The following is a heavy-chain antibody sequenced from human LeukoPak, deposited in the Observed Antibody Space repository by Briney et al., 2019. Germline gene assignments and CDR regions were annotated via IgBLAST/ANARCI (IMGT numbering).Heavy chain of an antibody. CDR3: AKGAHVIAAAGMDAFDI. V-gene: IGHV3-33*06. J-gene: IGHJ3*02. CDR1: GFTFSSYG. D-gene: IGHD6-13*01. Sequence: GGSLTLSCAASGFTFSSYGMHWVRQAPGKGLEWVAVIWYDGSNKYYADSVKGRFTISRDNSKNTLYLQMNSLRAEDTAVYYCAKGAHVIAAAGMDAFDIWGQGTMVTVSS. CDR2: IWYDGSNK.